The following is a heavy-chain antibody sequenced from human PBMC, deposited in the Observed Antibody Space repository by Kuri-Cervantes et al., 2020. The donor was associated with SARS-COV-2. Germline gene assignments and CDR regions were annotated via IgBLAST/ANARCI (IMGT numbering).Heavy chain of an antibody. D-gene: IGHD2-15*01. CDR1: GFTFSSYA. CDR3: ARDRVVEASDI. CDR2: ISYDGSNK. Sequence: GESLKISCAASGFTFSSYAMHWVRQAPGKGLEWVAVISYDGSNKYYADSVKGRFTISRDNSKNTLYLQMNSLRAEDTAVYYCARDRVVEASDIWGQGTMVTVSS. J-gene: IGHJ3*02. V-gene: IGHV3-30-3*01.